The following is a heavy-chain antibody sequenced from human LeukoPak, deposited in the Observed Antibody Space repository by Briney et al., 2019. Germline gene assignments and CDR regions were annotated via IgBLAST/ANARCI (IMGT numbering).Heavy chain of an antibody. CDR1: GFTFSSYG. D-gene: IGHD3-9*01. Sequence: GGSLRLSCAASGFTFSSYGMSWVRQAPAKGLDWVSGISGSGGSTYYADSVKGRFTISRDNSKNTLYLKISSLRAEDTAVYYCAKRETGYNQLDYWGQGTLVTVSS. V-gene: IGHV3-23*01. J-gene: IGHJ4*02. CDR3: AKRETGYNQLDY. CDR2: ISGSGGST.